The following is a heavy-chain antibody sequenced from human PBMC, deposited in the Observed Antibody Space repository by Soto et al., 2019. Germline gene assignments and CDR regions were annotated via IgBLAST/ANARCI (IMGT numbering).Heavy chain of an antibody. V-gene: IGHV3-7*01. CDR2: IKQDGSEK. D-gene: IGHD5-18*01. Sequence: GGSLRLSCATSGFAFIGYWMTWVRQAPGKGLEWVANIKQDGSEKYYADSVKGRFTISRDNSKNTLYLQMNSLRAEDTAVYYCARWIQGYYYYGMDVWGQGTTVTVSS. CDR1: GFAFIGYW. CDR3: ARWIQGYYYYGMDV. J-gene: IGHJ6*02.